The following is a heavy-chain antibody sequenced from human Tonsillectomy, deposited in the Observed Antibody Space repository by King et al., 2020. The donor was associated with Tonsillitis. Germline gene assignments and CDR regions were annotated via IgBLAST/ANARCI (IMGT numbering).Heavy chain of an antibody. CDR3: ARDRKYSGSYLHAFDI. D-gene: IGHD1-26*01. Sequence: VQLVQSGAEVKKPGASVKVSCKASGYTFTSYGISWVRQAPGQGLEWMGWISAYNGITNYAQKLQGRVTMTTDTSTSTAYMELWSLRSDDTAVYYCARDRKYSGSYLHAFDIWGQGTMVTVSS. J-gene: IGHJ3*02. CDR1: GYTFTSYG. V-gene: IGHV1-18*04. CDR2: ISAYNGIT.